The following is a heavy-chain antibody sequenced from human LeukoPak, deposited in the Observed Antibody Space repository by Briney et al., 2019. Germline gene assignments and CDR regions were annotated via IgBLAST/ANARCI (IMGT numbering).Heavy chain of an antibody. CDR2: IIPIFGTA. D-gene: IGHD3-22*01. Sequence: VKVSCKASGGTFSSYAISWVRQAPGQGLEWMGRIIPIFGTANYAQKFQGRVTITADESTSTAYMELSSLRSEDTAVYYCARSTYYYDSSGYYYYLDYWGQGTLVTVSS. CDR3: ARSTYYYDSSGYYYYLDY. CDR1: GGTFSSYA. J-gene: IGHJ4*02. V-gene: IGHV1-69*15.